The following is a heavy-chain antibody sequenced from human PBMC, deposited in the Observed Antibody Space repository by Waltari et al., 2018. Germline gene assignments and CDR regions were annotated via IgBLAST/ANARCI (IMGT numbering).Heavy chain of an antibody. J-gene: IGHJ6*03. Sequence: QVQLVESGGGVVQPGRSLRLSCAASGFTFSSYGMHWVRQAPGKGLEWVAVISYDGSNKYYADSVKGRFTISRDNSKNTLYLQMNSLRAEDTAVYYCAKYAVGATSVYYYYMDVWGKGTTVTVSS. V-gene: IGHV3-30*18. CDR3: AKYAVGATSVYYYYMDV. CDR2: ISYDGSNK. D-gene: IGHD1-26*01. CDR1: GFTFSSYG.